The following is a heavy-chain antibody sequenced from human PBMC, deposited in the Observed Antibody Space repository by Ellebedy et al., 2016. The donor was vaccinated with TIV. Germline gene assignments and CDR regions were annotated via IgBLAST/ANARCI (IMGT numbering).Heavy chain of an antibody. Sequence: PGGSLRLSCAASGFSLTGSDLHWVRRPAGKGLEWVSASGAAGDTSYPDSVRGRFTISRESAKNSFYLQMNGLTAGDTAVYYCAGGGPGGDNWFFGLWGRGTRVTVSS. J-gene: IGHJ2*01. CDR2: SGAAGDT. V-gene: IGHV3-13*01. CDR1: GFSLTGSD. D-gene: IGHD3-10*01. CDR3: AGGGPGGDNWFFGL.